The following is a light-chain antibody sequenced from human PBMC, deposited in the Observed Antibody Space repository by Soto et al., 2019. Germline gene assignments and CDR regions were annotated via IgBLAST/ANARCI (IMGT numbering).Light chain of an antibody. CDR2: DVN. J-gene: IGLJ1*01. Sequence: QSVLTQPRSVSGSPGQSVTICCTGASXNVGGYKYVSWFQQYPGKAPKLMIYDVNKRPSGVPDRFSGSKSGNTASLTISGLQAEDEADYYCCSYAGSYRNVFGSGTKVTVL. CDR3: CSYAGSYRNV. V-gene: IGLV2-11*01. CDR1: SXNVGGYKY.